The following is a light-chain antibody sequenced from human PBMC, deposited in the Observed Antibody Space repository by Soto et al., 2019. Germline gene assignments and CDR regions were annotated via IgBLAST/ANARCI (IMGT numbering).Light chain of an antibody. V-gene: IGLV2-8*01. Sequence: QSALTQPASVSGSPGQSITIACTGTSSDVGGYKYVSWYQQHPGKAPKLMIYEVTKRPSGVPDRFSGSKSGNTASLTVSGLQAEDEADYYCNSYAGSNNVVFGGGTKLTVL. CDR1: SSDVGGYKY. CDR2: EVT. J-gene: IGLJ2*01. CDR3: NSYAGSNNVV.